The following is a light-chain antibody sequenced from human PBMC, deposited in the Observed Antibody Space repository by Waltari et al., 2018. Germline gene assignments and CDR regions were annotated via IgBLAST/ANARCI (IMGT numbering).Light chain of an antibody. V-gene: IGKV3-20*01. J-gene: IGKJ2*01. Sequence: DIVLTQSPGTLSLSPGERATLSCRASRSVSSSYLAWYQQKPGQAPRLLIYGTSSGATGIPDRFSGSGSGTDFTLTISRLEPEDFAVYYCQQYSSSPFTFGQGTKLEIK. CDR2: GTS. CDR3: QQYSSSPFT. CDR1: RSVSSSY.